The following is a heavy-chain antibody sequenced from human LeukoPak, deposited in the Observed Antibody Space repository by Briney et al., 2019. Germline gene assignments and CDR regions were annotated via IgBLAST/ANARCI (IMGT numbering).Heavy chain of an antibody. V-gene: IGHV4-59*01. Sequence: SETLSLTCTVSGGSISSYCWSWIRQPPGKGLERIGYIYYSGSTNYNPSLKSRVTISVDTSKNQFSLKLSSVTATDTAVYYCARMVGWGARRYYYYYMDVWGKGTTVTISS. CDR1: GGSISSYC. D-gene: IGHD1-26*01. CDR2: IYYSGST. J-gene: IGHJ6*03. CDR3: ARMVGWGARRYYYYYMDV.